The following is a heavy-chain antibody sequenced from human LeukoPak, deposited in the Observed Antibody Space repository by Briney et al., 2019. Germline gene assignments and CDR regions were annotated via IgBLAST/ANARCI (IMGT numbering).Heavy chain of an antibody. Sequence: PGGSLSLSCAASGFTLSSYWMSGVRQAPGKGLEGVANIKQDGSEIYYVDSVKGRFTISRDNAKNSLYLQMNSLRAEDTAVYYCARIRRDFWSGYYNYFDYWGQGTLVTVSS. J-gene: IGHJ4*02. D-gene: IGHD3-3*01. CDR1: GFTLSSYW. CDR3: ARIRRDFWSGYYNYFDY. V-gene: IGHV3-7*01. CDR2: IKQDGSEI.